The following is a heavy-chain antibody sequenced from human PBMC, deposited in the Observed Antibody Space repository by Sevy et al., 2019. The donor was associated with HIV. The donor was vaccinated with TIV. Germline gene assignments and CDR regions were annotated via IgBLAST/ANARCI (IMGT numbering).Heavy chain of an antibody. J-gene: IGHJ1*01. D-gene: IGHD3-10*01. Sequence: GGSLRLSYAASGFTFSSYAIHWVRQTPGKGLEWVAVISYDGNNKYYADSVKGRFTVSRDNSKNTLDAQMNSLRAEDTAVYYCAKDHNLWSEGGFLHHWGQGTLVTVSS. CDR1: GFTFSSYA. V-gene: IGHV3-30*18. CDR3: AKDHNLWSEGGFLHH. CDR2: ISYDGNNK.